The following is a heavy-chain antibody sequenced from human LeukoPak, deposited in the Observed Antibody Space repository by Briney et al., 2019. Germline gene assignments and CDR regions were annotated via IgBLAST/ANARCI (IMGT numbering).Heavy chain of an antibody. D-gene: IGHD1-26*01. Sequence: GGSLRLSCAASGFTFSSYGMHWVRQAPGEGLEWVAVISYDGSNKYYADSVKGRFTISRDNSKNTLYLQMNSLRAEDTAVYYCAKEKEGGYFDLWGRGTLVTVSS. CDR2: ISYDGSNK. V-gene: IGHV3-30*18. CDR3: AKEKEGGYFDL. J-gene: IGHJ2*01. CDR1: GFTFSSYG.